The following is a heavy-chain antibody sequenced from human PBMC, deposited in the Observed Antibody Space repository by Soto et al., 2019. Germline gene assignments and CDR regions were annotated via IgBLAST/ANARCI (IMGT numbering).Heavy chain of an antibody. J-gene: IGHJ4*02. CDR2: IYWDDDK. V-gene: IGHV2-5*02. D-gene: IGHD3-3*01. CDR3: ARRRDYDFSPDY. Sequence: QITLKESGPTLVKPTQTLTLTCTFSGFSLSTNEVSVAWIRQPPGKALEWLALIYWDDDKRYSPSLKSRLTITKDTSKNQVVLTMTNMDPVDTATYYCARRRDYDFSPDYWGQGTLVTVSS. CDR1: GFSLSTNEVS.